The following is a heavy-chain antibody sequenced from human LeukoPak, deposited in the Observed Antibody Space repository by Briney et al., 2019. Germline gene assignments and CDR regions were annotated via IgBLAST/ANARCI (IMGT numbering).Heavy chain of an antibody. J-gene: IGHJ4*02. D-gene: IGHD2-15*01. CDR3: ATLLLYCSGGTCYSDY. V-gene: IGHV3-30*03. CDR2: ISSDGKDT. Sequence: GGSLRLSCAASGFTFSSYSMNWVRQAPGKGLEWVAVISSDGKDTYYADSVKGRFTISRDNSKNTLYLQMNSLRPEDAAVYYCATLLLYCSGGTCYSDYWGQGTLVTVSS. CDR1: GFTFSSYS.